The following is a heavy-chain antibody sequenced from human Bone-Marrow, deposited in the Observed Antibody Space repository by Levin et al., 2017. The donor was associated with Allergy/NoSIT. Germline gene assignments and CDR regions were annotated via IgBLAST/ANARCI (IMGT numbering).Heavy chain of an antibody. J-gene: IGHJ5*02. CDR3: ARDVGP. D-gene: IGHD1-26*01. V-gene: IGHV3-73*01. CDR1: GFTLSGSR. Sequence: GESLKISCAGSGFTLSGSRIHWVRQASGKGLEWVGRIRSKANNDATAYAASVKGRFTISRDKSTNTMFLQMNNLRVEDTAVYYCARDVGPWGPGTLVTVSS. CDR2: IRSKANNDAT.